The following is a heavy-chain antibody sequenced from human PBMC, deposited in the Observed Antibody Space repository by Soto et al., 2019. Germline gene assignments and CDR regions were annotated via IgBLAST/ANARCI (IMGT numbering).Heavy chain of an antibody. CDR1: GFTFSSYV. J-gene: IGHJ6*02. V-gene: IGHV3-30*03. CDR3: ARKIGVVVAATPHYYYGMDV. Sequence: PGGSLRLSCAASGFTFSSYVMHWVRQAPGKGLEWVAHISSDGNNKYYADSVKGRFTISRDNFKNSLYLQMSSLRADDTAVYYCARKIGVVVAATPHYYYGMDVWGQGTTVTVSS. CDR2: ISSDGNNK. D-gene: IGHD2-15*01.